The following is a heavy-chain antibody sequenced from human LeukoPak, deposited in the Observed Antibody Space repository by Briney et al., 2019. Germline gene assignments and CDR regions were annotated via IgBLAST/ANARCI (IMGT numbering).Heavy chain of an antibody. J-gene: IGHJ4*02. V-gene: IGHV3-30*02. CDR3: AKDMRMASFEH. D-gene: IGHD5-24*01. CDR1: GFTFSSYG. Sequence: PGGSLRLSCAASGFTFSSYGMHWVRQAPGKGLEWVAFIRYDGSNKYYADSVKGRFTISRDNSKNTLYLQINSLRVEDTAVYYCAKDMRMASFEHWGRGTQVTVSS. CDR2: IRYDGSNK.